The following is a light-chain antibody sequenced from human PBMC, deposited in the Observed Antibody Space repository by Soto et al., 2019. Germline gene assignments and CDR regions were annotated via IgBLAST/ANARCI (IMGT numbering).Light chain of an antibody. J-gene: IGKJ3*01. CDR3: QHYGSSLIFT. Sequence: EIVLTQSPGTLSLSPGERATLSCRGSESVNSNFLAWYQQKPGQGPRLLIYGTSGRATGIPDRFSGSGSGTDFTLTISRLEPEDFAVYYCQHYGSSLIFTFGPGTKVEI. CDR2: GTS. V-gene: IGKV3-20*01. CDR1: ESVNSNF.